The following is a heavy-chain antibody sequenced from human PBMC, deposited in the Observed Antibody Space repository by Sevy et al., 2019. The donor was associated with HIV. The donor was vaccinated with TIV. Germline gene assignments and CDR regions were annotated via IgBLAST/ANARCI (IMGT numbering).Heavy chain of an antibody. J-gene: IGHJ3*02. CDR2: ISGSGGST. Sequence: GGSLRLSCAASGFTFSSYAMSWVRQAPGKGLEWVSAISGSGGSTYYADSVKGRFTISRDNSKNTLYLQMNSLRAEDTAVYYCAKDMPYGSGSYYSGGPMWAFDIWGQGTMVTVSS. V-gene: IGHV3-23*01. CDR1: GFTFSSYA. CDR3: AKDMPYGSGSYYSGGPMWAFDI. D-gene: IGHD3-10*01.